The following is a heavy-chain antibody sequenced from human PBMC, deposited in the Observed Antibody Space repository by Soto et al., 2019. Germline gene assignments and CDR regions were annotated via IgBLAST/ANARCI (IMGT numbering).Heavy chain of an antibody. CDR1: GGTFSSYA. J-gene: IGHJ4*02. Sequence: QVQLVQSGAEVKKPGSSVKVSCKASGGTFSSYAISWVRQAPGQGLEWMGGIIPIFGTANYAQKFRGRVTITADESTSTAYMELSSLRSEDTAVYYCARGPYYYDSSGYTSFDYWGQGTLVTVSS. CDR3: ARGPYYYDSSGYTSFDY. CDR2: IIPIFGTA. V-gene: IGHV1-69*01. D-gene: IGHD3-22*01.